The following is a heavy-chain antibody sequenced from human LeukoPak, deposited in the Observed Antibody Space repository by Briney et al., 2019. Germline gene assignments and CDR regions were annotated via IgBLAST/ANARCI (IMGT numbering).Heavy chain of an antibody. V-gene: IGHV1-24*01. CDR3: ATASHCSSTSCYVSNWFDP. CDR2: FDPEDGET. CDR1: GYTLTELS. Sequence: ASVKVSCKVSGYTLTELSMHWVRQAPGKGLEWMGGFDPEDGETIYAQKFQGRVTMTEDTSTDTAYMELSSLRSEDTAVYYCATASHCSSTSCYVSNWFDPWGQGTPVTVSS. J-gene: IGHJ5*02. D-gene: IGHD2-2*01.